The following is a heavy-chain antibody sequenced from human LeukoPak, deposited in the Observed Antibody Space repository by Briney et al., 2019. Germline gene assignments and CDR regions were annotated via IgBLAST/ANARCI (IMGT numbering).Heavy chain of an antibody. CDR1: GFTFSTYG. CDR3: ARANWGSGWYVVDY. J-gene: IGHJ4*02. Sequence: LPGGSLRLSCAASGFTFSTYGMHWVRQAPGKGLEWVAFIRYDGSNKYYADSVKGRFTISRDNSKNTLYLQMNSLRAEDTAVYYCARANWGSGWYVVDYWGQGTLVTVSS. D-gene: IGHD6-19*01. CDR2: IRYDGSNK. V-gene: IGHV3-30*02.